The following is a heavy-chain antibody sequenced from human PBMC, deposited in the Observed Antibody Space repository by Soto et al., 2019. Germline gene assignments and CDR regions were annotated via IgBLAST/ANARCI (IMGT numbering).Heavy chain of an antibody. J-gene: IGHJ5*02. V-gene: IGHV4-39*01. CDR2: SFYLGSS. CDR1: GDSIIISDFY. Sequence: SETLSLTCTVSGDSIIISDFYWGWVRQPPGKGLEWIGSSFYLGSSYYNPSLKSRVTMSVDTSKNQFSLRLRSVTAADTALSFCARHSLALSTNNWFDPWGQGIMVTVSS. D-gene: IGHD1-1*01. CDR3: ARHSLALSTNNWFDP.